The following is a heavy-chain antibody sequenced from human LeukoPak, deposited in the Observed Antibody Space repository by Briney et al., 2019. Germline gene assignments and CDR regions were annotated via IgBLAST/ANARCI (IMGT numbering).Heavy chain of an antibody. J-gene: IGHJ4*02. CDR2: IRSKANSYAT. V-gene: IGHV3-73*01. D-gene: IGHD4-23*01. CDR1: GFTFSGSA. CDR3: TRDLLEFGDYGGNLSDY. Sequence: GGSLKLSCVASGFTFSGSAMHWVRQASGKGLEWVGRIRSKANSYATAYAASVKGRFTISRDDSKNTAYLQMNSLKTEDTAVYYCTRDLLEFGDYGGNLSDYWGQGTLVTVSS.